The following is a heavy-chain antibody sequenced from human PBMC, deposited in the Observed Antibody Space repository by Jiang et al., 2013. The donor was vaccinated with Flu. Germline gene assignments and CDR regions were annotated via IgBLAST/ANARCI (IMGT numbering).Heavy chain of an antibody. D-gene: IGHD6-6*01. Sequence: SGSGLVKPSETLSLTCTVSGGSISSVDYYWGWIRQPPGKGLEWIASISYSGTTFYNPSLKSRVTISVDTSKNQFSLSLSSVTAADTAVYYCARPIGSSSPFGYWGQGTLVTVSS. CDR2: ISYSGTT. CDR1: GGSISSVDYY. V-gene: IGHV4-39*01. CDR3: ARPIGSSSPFGY. J-gene: IGHJ4*02.